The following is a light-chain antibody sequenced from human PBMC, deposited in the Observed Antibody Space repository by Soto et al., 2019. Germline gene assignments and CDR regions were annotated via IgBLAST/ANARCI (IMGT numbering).Light chain of an antibody. CDR2: AAS. V-gene: IGKV1-39*01. CDR3: QQSYSTPRT. Sequence: DIQMTTSPSSLSASVADRVTITCLASQNINKYLNWYYQKPGKAPKLLIYAASTLQGGVPSRISGSGSGTEFTLTISSLQPEDFATYYCQQSYSTPRTFGQGTKVDIK. J-gene: IGKJ1*01. CDR1: QNINKY.